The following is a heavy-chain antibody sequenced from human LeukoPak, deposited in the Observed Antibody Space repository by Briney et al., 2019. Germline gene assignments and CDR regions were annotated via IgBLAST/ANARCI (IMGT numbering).Heavy chain of an antibody. CDR1: GGTFSTYA. Sequence: SVKVSCKASGGTFSTYAINWVRQAPGQGLEWMGGIIPVFGSGNYAQKLQGRVTMTTDTSTSTAYMELRSLRSDDTAVYYCARDPGIAVADPLDYWGQGTLVTVSS. CDR3: ARDPGIAVADPLDY. J-gene: IGHJ4*02. CDR2: IIPVFGSG. D-gene: IGHD6-19*01. V-gene: IGHV1-69*05.